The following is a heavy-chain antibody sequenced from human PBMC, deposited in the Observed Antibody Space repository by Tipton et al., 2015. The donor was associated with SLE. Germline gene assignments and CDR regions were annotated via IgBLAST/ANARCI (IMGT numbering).Heavy chain of an antibody. Sequence: LRLSCAVYGGSFSGYYWIWIRQPPGKGLEWIGYIYYSGSTNYNPSLKSRVTISVDTSKNQFFLKLSSVTAADTAVYYCARATTSLAVDIWGQGTMVTVSS. CDR1: GGSFSGYY. D-gene: IGHD1-1*01. CDR2: IYYSGST. CDR3: ARATTSLAVDI. J-gene: IGHJ3*02. V-gene: IGHV4-59*12.